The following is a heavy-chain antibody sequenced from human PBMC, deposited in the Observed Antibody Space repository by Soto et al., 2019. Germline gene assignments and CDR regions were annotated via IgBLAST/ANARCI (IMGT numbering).Heavy chain of an antibody. CDR2: IFSNDEK. V-gene: IGHV2-26*01. D-gene: IGHD1-26*01. CDR3: ARSRPVGRASGGYFDH. J-gene: IGHJ4*02. Sequence: SCPWLVNPTETLALTCTVSGFSLSNSRMGVSWIRQPPGKALEWLAHIFSNDEKSYSTSLKSRVTISKDTSKSLVVLTMTNMAPADTATYYCARSRPVGRASGGYFDHSCQGALVTVSS. CDR1: GFSLSNSRMG.